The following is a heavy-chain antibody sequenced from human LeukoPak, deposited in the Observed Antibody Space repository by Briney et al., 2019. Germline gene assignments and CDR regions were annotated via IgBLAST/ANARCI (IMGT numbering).Heavy chain of an antibody. CDR1: GGSISSGDYY. J-gene: IGHJ4*02. V-gene: IGHV4-30-4*01. Sequence: SETLSLTCTVSGGSISSGDYYWSWIRQPPGKGLEWIGYIYYSGSTYYNPSLKSRVTISVDTSKDQFSLKLSSVTAADTAVYYCARYDYGGPFDYWGQGTLVTVSS. CDR3: ARYDYGGPFDY. D-gene: IGHD4-23*01. CDR2: IYYSGST.